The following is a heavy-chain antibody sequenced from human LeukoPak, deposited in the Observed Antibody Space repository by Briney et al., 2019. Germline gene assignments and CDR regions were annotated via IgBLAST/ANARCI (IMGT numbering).Heavy chain of an antibody. CDR1: GGTFSSYA. CDR2: ISAYNGNT. D-gene: IGHD2-2*01. CDR3: ARDLVVVPAEFDP. V-gene: IGHV1-18*01. Sequence: ASVKVSCKASGGTFSSYAISWVRQAPGQGLEWMGWISAYNGNTNYAQKLQGRVTMTTDTSTSTAYMELRSLRSDDTAVYYCARDLVVVPAEFDPWGQGTLVTVSS. J-gene: IGHJ5*02.